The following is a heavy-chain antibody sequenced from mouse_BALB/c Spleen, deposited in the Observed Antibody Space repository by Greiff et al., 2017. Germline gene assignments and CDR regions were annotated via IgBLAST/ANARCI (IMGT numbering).Heavy chain of an antibody. CDR1: GFTFSDYY. J-gene: IGHJ4*01. CDR3: ACACDRYDEYEDLDY. Sequence: DVQLLESGGGLVKPGGSLKLSCAASGFTFSDYYMYWVRQTPGKRLEWVATISAGGSYTYYPDNVKGQFTVTRDNAKNNLYLQMSSLKSEDTAMYSCACACDRYDEYEDLDYWGQGTSVTVSS. CDR2: ISAGGSYT. V-gene: IGHV5-4*02. D-gene: IGHD2-14*01.